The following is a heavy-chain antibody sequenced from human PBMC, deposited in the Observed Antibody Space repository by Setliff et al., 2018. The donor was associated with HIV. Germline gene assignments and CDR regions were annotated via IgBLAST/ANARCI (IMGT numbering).Heavy chain of an antibody. J-gene: IGHJ4*02. V-gene: IGHV3-30*04. CDR1: GFTFSSYA. CDR3: ARDGSSLDV. Sequence: LRLSCAASGFTFSSYAMHWVRQAPGKGLEWVAVISYDGSNKYYADSVKGRFTISRDNSKNTLYLQMNSLRAEDTAVYYCARDGSSLDVWGQGTLVTVS. CDR2: ISYDGSNK. D-gene: IGHD6-6*01.